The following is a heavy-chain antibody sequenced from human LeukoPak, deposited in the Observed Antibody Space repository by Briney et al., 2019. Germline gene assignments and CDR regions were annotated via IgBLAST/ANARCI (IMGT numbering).Heavy chain of an antibody. CDR1: GFTFSSYS. D-gene: IGHD1-26*01. CDR2: ISSSSSHI. CDR3: ARDGIVGAGFDY. Sequence: GGSLRLSCAASGFTFSSYSMNWVRQAPGKGLEWVSSISSSSSHIYYADSVKGRFTIPRDNAKNSLYLQMNSLRAEDTAVYYCARDGIVGAGFDYWGQGTLVTVSS. V-gene: IGHV3-21*01. J-gene: IGHJ4*02.